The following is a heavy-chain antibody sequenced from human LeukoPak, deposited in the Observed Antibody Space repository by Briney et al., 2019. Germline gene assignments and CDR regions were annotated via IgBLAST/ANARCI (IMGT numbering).Heavy chain of an antibody. CDR2: ISSSSSYI. V-gene: IGHV3-21*01. J-gene: IGHJ4*02. Sequence: GGSLRLSCAASGFTFSSYSMNWVRQAPGKGLEWVSSISSSSSYIYYADSVEGRFTISRDNAKNSLYLQMNSLRAEDTAVYYCARGIAAAGTGNDYWGQGTLVTVSS. CDR1: GFTFSSYS. D-gene: IGHD6-13*01. CDR3: ARGIAAAGTGNDY.